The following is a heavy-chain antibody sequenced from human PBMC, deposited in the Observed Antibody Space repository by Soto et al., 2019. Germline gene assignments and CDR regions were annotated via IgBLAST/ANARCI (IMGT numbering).Heavy chain of an antibody. V-gene: IGHV5-51*01. CDR2: IYPSDSDT. Sequence: PGESLKISCQGSGYSFSDYWIGWVRQMPGKGLEWLGIIYPSDSDTRYNPSFQGQVTISADRSISTAYLQWSSLKASDSAIYYCASIHTSGWYYFPYWGQGTLVTVSS. CDR3: ASIHTSGWYYFPY. J-gene: IGHJ4*02. D-gene: IGHD6-19*01. CDR1: GYSFSDYW.